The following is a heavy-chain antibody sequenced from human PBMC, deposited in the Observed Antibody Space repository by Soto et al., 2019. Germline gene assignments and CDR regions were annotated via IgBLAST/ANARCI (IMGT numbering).Heavy chain of an antibody. CDR2: ISYDGSNK. J-gene: IGHJ6*02. D-gene: IGHD3-3*01. Sequence: PGGSLRLSCAASGFTFSSYGMHWVRQAPGKGLEWVAVISYDGSNKYYADSVKGRFTISRDNSKNTLYLQMNSLRAEDTAVYYCAKVRIRVFGVVGPRYGMDVWGQGTTVTVSS. V-gene: IGHV3-30*18. CDR3: AKVRIRVFGVVGPRYGMDV. CDR1: GFTFSSYG.